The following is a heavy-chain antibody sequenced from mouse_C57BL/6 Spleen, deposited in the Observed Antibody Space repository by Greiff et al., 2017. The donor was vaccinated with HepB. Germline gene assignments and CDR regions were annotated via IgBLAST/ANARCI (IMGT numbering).Heavy chain of an antibody. CDR2: INPSSGYT. D-gene: IGHD1-1*01. CDR1: GYTFTSYT. CDR3: ARRRDYYGDAMDY. Sequence: LVESGAELARPGASVKMSCKASGYTFTSYTMHWVKQRPGQGLEWIGYINPSSGYTKYNQKFKDKATLTADKSSSTAYMQLSSLTSEDSAVYYCARRRDYYGDAMDYWGQGTSVTVSS. J-gene: IGHJ4*01. V-gene: IGHV1-4*01.